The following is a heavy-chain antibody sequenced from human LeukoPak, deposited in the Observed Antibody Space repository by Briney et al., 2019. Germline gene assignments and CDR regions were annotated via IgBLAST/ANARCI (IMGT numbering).Heavy chain of an antibody. Sequence: ASVKVSCKASGYSFTAQYMHWLRQAPRQRLELMGWINPNNGDTKYAQSFLGRVTMTRDTSTTTAYMELSSLRSDDMAVYFGASYPRSVSTPPYDYSGERTLVTVSS. V-gene: IGHV1-2*02. D-gene: IGHD5/OR15-5a*01. CDR3: ASYPRSVSTPPYDY. J-gene: IGHJ4*02. CDR2: INPNNGDT. CDR1: GYSFTAQY.